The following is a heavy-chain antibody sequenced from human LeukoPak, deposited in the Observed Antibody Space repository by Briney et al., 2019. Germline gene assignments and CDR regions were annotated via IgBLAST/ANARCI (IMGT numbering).Heavy chain of an antibody. CDR2: IRYDGSNK. Sequence: GGSLRLSCAASGFTFSSYAMSWVRQAPGKGLEWVAFIRYDGSNKYHADSVKGRFTISRDNSKNTMYLQMNSLRDEDTAVYYCAKDLNYYGSGSYYNWGQGTLVTVSS. CDR3: AKDLNYYGSGSYYN. D-gene: IGHD3-10*01. CDR1: GFTFSSYA. V-gene: IGHV3-30*02. J-gene: IGHJ4*02.